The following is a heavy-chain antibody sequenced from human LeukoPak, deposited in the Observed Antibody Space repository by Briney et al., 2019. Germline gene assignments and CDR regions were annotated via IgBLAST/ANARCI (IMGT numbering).Heavy chain of an antibody. Sequence: GGSLRLSCAASGFTFSSYSMNWVRQAPGKGLEWVGRIKSKTDGGTTDYAAPVKGRFTISRDDSKNTLYLQMNSLKTEDTAVYYCTTDLSFGDDSSGPYFDYWGQGTLVTVSS. CDR2: IKSKTDGGTT. CDR1: GFTFSSYS. V-gene: IGHV3-15*01. CDR3: TTDLSFGDDSSGPYFDY. D-gene: IGHD3-22*01. J-gene: IGHJ4*02.